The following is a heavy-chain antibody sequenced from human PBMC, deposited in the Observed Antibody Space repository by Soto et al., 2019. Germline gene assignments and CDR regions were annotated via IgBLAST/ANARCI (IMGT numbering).Heavy chain of an antibody. V-gene: IGHV4-31*03. CDR2: IYYSGST. D-gene: IGHD6-25*01. Sequence: PSETLSLTCTVSGGSIRSGGYYWSWISQHPGKGLEWIGYIYYSGSTYYNPSLKSRVTISVDTSKNQFSLKLSSVTAADTAVYYCARDSATSRVDYYYYYGMDVWGQGTTVTVSS. CDR3: ARDSATSRVDYYYYYGMDV. J-gene: IGHJ6*02. CDR1: GGSIRSGGYY.